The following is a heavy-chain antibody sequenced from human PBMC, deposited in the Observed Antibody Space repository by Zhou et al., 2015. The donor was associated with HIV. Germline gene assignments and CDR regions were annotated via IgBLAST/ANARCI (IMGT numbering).Heavy chain of an antibody. CDR2: IIPIFGTA. CDR3: ARSRDGSGSSAPLQKTDYFDY. J-gene: IGHJ4*02. Sequence: QVQLVQSGAEVKKPGSSVKVSCKASGGTFSSYAISWVRQAPGQGLEWMGGIIPIFGTANYAQKFQGRVTITADESTSTAYMELSSLRSEDTAVYYCARSRDGSGSSAPLQKTDYFDYWGQGTLVTVSS. V-gene: IGHV1-69*01. D-gene: IGHD3-10*01. CDR1: GGTFSSYA.